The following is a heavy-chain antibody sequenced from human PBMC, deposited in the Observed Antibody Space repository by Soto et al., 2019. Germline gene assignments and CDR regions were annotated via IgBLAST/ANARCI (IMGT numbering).Heavy chain of an antibody. Sequence: GGSLRLSCAVSGFTLSNAWLSWVRQAPGKGLEWVGRIKSKNDGGTTDHAAAVKGRFTMSRDDSKNTLYLQMSSLKTEDSAIYYCAEYGHAEYLRRWGQGTLVTVSS. CDR1: GFTLSNAW. D-gene: IGHD3-10*01. V-gene: IGHV3-15*01. J-gene: IGHJ1*01. CDR2: IKSKNDGGTT. CDR3: AEYGHAEYLRR.